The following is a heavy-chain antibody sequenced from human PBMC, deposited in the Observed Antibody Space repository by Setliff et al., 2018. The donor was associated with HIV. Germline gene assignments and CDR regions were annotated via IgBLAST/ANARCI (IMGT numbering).Heavy chain of an antibody. CDR1: GFTFNNFG. CDR3: AKQYSMYYYYYMDV. V-gene: IGHV3-33*06. CDR2: IWSDGSRI. D-gene: IGHD6-6*01. Sequence: GGSLRLSCAASGFTFNNFGMHWVRQAPGKGLEWVALIWSDGSRIEYADSVKGRFTISRDNSKNTLYLQMNSLRAEDTAVYYCAKQYSMYYYYYMDVWGKGTTVTVSS. J-gene: IGHJ6*03.